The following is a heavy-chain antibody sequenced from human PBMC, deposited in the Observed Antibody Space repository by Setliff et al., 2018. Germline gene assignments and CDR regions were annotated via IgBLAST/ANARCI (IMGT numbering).Heavy chain of an antibody. Sequence: SETLSLTCAVYGGSFSGYYWSWIRQPPGKGLEWIGEINHSGSTNYNPSLKSRVTISVDTSKNQFSLKLSSVTAADTAVYYCARNDRPWRYYDYVWGSYRYYPFDYWGQGTLVTISS. J-gene: IGHJ4*02. CDR3: ARNDRPWRYYDYVWGSYRYYPFDY. CDR1: GGSFSGYY. D-gene: IGHD3-16*02. V-gene: IGHV4-34*01. CDR2: INHSGST.